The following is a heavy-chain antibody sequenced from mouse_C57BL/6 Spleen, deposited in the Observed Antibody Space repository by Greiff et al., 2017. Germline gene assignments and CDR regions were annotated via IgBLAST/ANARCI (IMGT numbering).Heavy chain of an antibody. CDR2: IDPSDSYT. CDR3: AINTTVVATEYAMDY. J-gene: IGHJ4*01. D-gene: IGHD1-1*01. Sequence: QVQLQQPGAELVKPGASVKLSCKASGYTFTSYWMQWVKQRPGQGLEWIGEIDPSDSYTNYNQKFKGKATLTVDTSSSPAYMQLSRLTSEDSAVYYCAINTTVVATEYAMDYWGQGTSVTVSS. V-gene: IGHV1-50*01. CDR1: GYTFTSYW.